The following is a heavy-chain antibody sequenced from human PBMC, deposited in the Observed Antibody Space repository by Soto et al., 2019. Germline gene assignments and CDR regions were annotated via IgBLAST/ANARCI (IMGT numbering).Heavy chain of an antibody. V-gene: IGHV4-30-4*08. CDR2: IYYSGST. Sequence: SETLSLTCTVSGGSISSGGYYWSWIRQHPGKGLEWIGYIYYSGSTYYNPSLKSRVTISVDTSKNQFSLKLSSVTAADTAVYYCARAPEDYYYYGMDVWGQGTTVIVSS. J-gene: IGHJ6*02. CDR3: ARAPEDYYYYGMDV. CDR1: GGSISSGGYY.